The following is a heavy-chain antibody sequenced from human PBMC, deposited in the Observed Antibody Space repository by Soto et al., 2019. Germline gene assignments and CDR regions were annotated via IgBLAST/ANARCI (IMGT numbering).Heavy chain of an antibody. V-gene: IGHV3-23*01. CDR2: ISGSGGST. CDR3: EKGFPFLSRHDC. Sequence: EVQLLESGGGLVQPGGSLRLSCAASGFTFSSYALRWVRQAPGKGLEWVSAISGSGGSTYYADSEKGRFTISRDNSKNTQYRQMSSLRAEDTAGHYCEKGFPFLSRHDCWGQRTLGTVS. D-gene: IGHD3-16*02. J-gene: IGHJ4*02. CDR1: GFTFSSYA.